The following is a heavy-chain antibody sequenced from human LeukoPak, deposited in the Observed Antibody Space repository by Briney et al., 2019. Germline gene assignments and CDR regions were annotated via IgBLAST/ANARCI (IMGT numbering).Heavy chain of an antibody. CDR1: GFTFSSYS. CDR3: ARASPNTRSFDY. V-gene: IGHV3-48*02. J-gene: IGHJ4*02. D-gene: IGHD2-15*01. CDR2: MSSGSSTI. Sequence: GGSLRLSCAASGFTFSSYSMNWVRQAPGKGLEWVSYMSSGSSTIYYADSVKGRFTISRDNAKNSLYLQMNSLGDEDTAVYYCARASPNTRSFDYWGQGTLVTVSS.